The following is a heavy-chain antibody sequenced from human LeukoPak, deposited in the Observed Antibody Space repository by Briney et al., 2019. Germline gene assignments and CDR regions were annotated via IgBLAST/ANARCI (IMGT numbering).Heavy chain of an antibody. D-gene: IGHD6-13*01. Sequence: SVKVSCKASGGTFSSYAISWVRQAPGQGLEWMGGIIPIFGTANYAQKFQGRVTITADKSTSTAYMELSSLRSEDTAVYYCARERIAAAGYYYYGMDVWGQGTTVTVSS. CDR3: ARERIAAAGYYYYGMDV. J-gene: IGHJ6*02. CDR1: GGTFSSYA. CDR2: IIPIFGTA. V-gene: IGHV1-69*06.